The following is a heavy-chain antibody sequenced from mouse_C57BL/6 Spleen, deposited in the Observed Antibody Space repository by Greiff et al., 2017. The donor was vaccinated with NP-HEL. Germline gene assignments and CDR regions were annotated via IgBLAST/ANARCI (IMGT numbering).Heavy chain of an antibody. Sequence: VQLQQSGAELVKPGASVKLSCKASGYTFTEYTIHWVKQRSGQGLEWIGWFYPGSGRIKYNEKFKDKATLTADKSSRSVYMERSRLTSEDSAVYFCERHGGMITRAGSLYYFDYWGQGTTLTVSS. V-gene: IGHV1-62-2*01. J-gene: IGHJ2*01. CDR1: GYTFTEYT. CDR2: FYPGSGRI. CDR3: ERHGGMITRAGSLYYFDY. D-gene: IGHD2-4*01.